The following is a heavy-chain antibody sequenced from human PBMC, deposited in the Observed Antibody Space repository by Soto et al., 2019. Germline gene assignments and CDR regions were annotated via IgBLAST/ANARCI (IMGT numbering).Heavy chain of an antibody. CDR2: IWYDGSNK. Sequence: QVQLVESGGGVVQPGRSLRLSCTASGFTFSSYGMHWVRQAPGKGLEWVAVIWYDGSNKYYADSVKGRFTISRDNSKNTLYLQMNSLRSEDTAVYYCARVRCSGGSCYSTWYAYWGQGTLVTVSS. V-gene: IGHV3-33*01. J-gene: IGHJ4*02. CDR1: GFTFSSYG. D-gene: IGHD2-15*01. CDR3: ARVRCSGGSCYSTWYAY.